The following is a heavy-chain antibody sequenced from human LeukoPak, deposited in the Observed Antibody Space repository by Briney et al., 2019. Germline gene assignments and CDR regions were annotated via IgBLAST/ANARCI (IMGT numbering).Heavy chain of an antibody. CDR2: IYYSGST. Sequence: SETLSLTCTVSGGSISSYYWSWIRQPPGKGLEWIGYIYYSGSTNYNPSLKSRVTISVDTSKNQFSLKLSSVTAADTAVYYCARSLPAASLTFDYWGQGTLVTVSS. CDR3: ARSLPAASLTFDY. J-gene: IGHJ4*02. V-gene: IGHV4-59*12. D-gene: IGHD2-2*01. CDR1: GGSISSYY.